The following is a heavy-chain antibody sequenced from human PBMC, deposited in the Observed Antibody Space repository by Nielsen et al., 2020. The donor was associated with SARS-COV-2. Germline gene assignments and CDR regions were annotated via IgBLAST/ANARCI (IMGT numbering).Heavy chain of an antibody. CDR3: ARALPGGAIHYDSSGYYSIHDAFDI. D-gene: IGHD3-22*01. V-gene: IGHV4-59*08. J-gene: IGHJ3*02. Sequence: SETLSLTCTVSGGSISSYYWSWIRQPPGKGLEWIGYTYYSGSTNYNPSLKSRVTISVDTSKNQFSLKLSSVTAADTAVYYCARALPGGAIHYDSSGYYSIHDAFDIWGQGTMVTVSS. CDR2: TYYSGST. CDR1: GGSISSYY.